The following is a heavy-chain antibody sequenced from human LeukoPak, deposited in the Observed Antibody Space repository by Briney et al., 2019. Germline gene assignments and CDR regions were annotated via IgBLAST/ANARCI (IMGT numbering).Heavy chain of an antibody. CDR2: IIPIFGTA. V-gene: IGHV1-69*13. J-gene: IGHJ6*02. Sequence: SVKVSCKASGGTFISYAISWVRQAPGQGLEWMGGIIPIFGTANYAQKFQGRVTITADESTSTAYMELSSLRSEDTAVYYCATPGLDIVVVPAAFGTVGHGMDVWGQGTTVTVSS. CDR1: GGTFISYA. CDR3: ATPGLDIVVVPAAFGTVGHGMDV. D-gene: IGHD2-2*01.